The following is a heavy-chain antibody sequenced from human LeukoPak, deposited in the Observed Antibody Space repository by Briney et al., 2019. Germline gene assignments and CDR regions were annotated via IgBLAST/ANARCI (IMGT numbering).Heavy chain of an antibody. CDR1: GGSFSGYY. Sequence: SETLSLTCAVYGGSFSGYYWSWIRQPPGKGLEWIGEINHSGSTNYNPSLKSRVTISVDTSKNQFSLKLSSVTAADTAVYYCARGPLGYRTISYGMDVWGQGTTVTVSS. CDR2: INHSGST. CDR3: ARGPLGYRTISYGMDV. V-gene: IGHV4-34*01. J-gene: IGHJ6*02. D-gene: IGHD5-18*01.